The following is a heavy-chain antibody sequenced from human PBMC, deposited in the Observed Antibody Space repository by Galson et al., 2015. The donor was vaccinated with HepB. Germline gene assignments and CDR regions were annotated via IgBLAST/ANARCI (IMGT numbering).Heavy chain of an antibody. Sequence: SLRLSCAASRLTFSTYWMSWVRQAPGKGLEWMASIKADGSESYYVDSVKGRFTISRDNAKNSLFLQMNSLRGDDTAVYYCAKGPQGGYGTTWFDYRGQGILVTVSS. CDR2: IKADGSES. J-gene: IGHJ5*01. CDR3: AKGPQGGYGTTWFDY. CDR1: RLTFSTYW. D-gene: IGHD6-13*01. V-gene: IGHV3-7*03.